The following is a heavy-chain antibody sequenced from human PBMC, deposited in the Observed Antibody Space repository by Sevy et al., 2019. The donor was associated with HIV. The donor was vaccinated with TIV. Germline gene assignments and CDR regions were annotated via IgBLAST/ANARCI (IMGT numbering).Heavy chain of an antibody. CDR2: FSAGGNT. CDR3: ARDLGDRTFRTFYFDY. V-gene: IGHV3-23*01. CDR1: GFTFSSYA. J-gene: IGHJ4*02. D-gene: IGHD3-16*01. Sequence: GGSLRLSCAASGFTFSSYAMGWVRQAPGKGLEWVSVFSAGGNTYYADSVKGRFTISRDDSKNAVFLQMDSLRAEGTAVYFCARDLGDRTFRTFYFDYWGQGTLVTVSS.